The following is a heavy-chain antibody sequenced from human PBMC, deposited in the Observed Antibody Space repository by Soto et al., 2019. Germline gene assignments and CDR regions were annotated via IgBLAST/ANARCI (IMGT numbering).Heavy chain of an antibody. Sequence: EVQLVESGGGLVQPGGSLKLSCAASGFTFSGSAMHWVRQASGKGLEWVGRIRSKANSYATAYAASVKGRFTISRDDSKNTAYLQMNSLKTEDKAVYYCTRRIYDILTGYYKDYWGQGTLVTVSS. CDR2: IRSKANSYAT. D-gene: IGHD3-9*01. V-gene: IGHV3-73*02. CDR1: GFTFSGSA. CDR3: TRRIYDILTGYYKDY. J-gene: IGHJ4*02.